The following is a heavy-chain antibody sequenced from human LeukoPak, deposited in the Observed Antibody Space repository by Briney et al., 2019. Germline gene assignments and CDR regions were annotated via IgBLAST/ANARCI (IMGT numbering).Heavy chain of an antibody. CDR2: IYPGDSDT. D-gene: IGHD3-10*01. CDR3: ARQRHYGSGTLLFDP. J-gene: IGHJ5*02. CDR1: GYSLTSYW. V-gene: IGHV5-51*01. Sequence: GESLKISCKGSGYSLTSYWIGWVRQMPGKGLEWMGIIYPGDSDTRYSPSFQGQVTISADKSISTAYLQWSSLKASDTAMYYCARQRHYGSGTLLFDPWGQGTLVTVSS.